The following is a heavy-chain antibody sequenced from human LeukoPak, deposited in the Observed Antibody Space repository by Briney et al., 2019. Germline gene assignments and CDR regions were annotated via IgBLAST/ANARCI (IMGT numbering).Heavy chain of an antibody. Sequence: PGGSQRLSCAASGFTFDDYGMSWVRQAPGKGQEWVSGINWNGGSTGYADSVKGRFTISRDNAKNSLYLQMNSLRAEDTALYYCARDVVATWGYDYWGQGTLVTVSS. J-gene: IGHJ4*02. CDR3: ARDVVATWGYDY. V-gene: IGHV3-20*04. D-gene: IGHD5-12*01. CDR2: INWNGGST. CDR1: GFTFDDYG.